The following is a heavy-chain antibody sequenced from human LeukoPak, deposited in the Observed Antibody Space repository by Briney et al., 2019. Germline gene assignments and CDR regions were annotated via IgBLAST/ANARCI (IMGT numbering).Heavy chain of an antibody. CDR3: ARAALPADYYDSSGYYSLDY. CDR1: GFTFSSYS. D-gene: IGHD3-22*01. CDR2: ISSSSSYM. V-gene: IGHV3-21*01. Sequence: GGSPRLSCAASGFTFSSYSMNWVRQAPGKGLEWVSSISSSSSYMYYADSVKGRFTISRDNAKNSLYLQMNSLRAEDTAVYYCARAALPADYYDSSGYYSLDYWGQGTLVTVSS. J-gene: IGHJ4*02.